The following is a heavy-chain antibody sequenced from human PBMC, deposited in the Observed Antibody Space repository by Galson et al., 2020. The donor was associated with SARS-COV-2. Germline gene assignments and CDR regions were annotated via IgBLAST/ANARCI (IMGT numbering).Heavy chain of an antibody. CDR3: ARLHYGEYAPEAFDI. V-gene: IGHV4-30-2*01. J-gene: IGHJ3*02. Sequence: TLFLTGALSGTSISSGSYSWNWIRQPPGKGLEWIGYISHSGGTYYNPSLKSRVTISGDRSKNQFSLRLSSVTAADTAVYYCARLHYGEYAPEAFDIWGPGTRVTVAS. CDR1: GTSISSGSYS. D-gene: IGHD4-17*01. CDR2: ISHSGGT.